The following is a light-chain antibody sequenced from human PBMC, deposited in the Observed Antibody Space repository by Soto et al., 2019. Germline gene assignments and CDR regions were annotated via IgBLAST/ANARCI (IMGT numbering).Light chain of an antibody. J-gene: IGKJ2*01. V-gene: IGKV3-15*01. CDR2: GAS. Sequence: EIVMTQSPATLSVSPGARATLSCRASQSVSSTLAWYQQNPGQAPRLLIYGASTRATGIPARFSSSGSGTEFTLTISSLQSEYFAVYYCQQYNNWPPLYTFGQGTKLEIK. CDR3: QQYNNWPPLYT. CDR1: QSVSST.